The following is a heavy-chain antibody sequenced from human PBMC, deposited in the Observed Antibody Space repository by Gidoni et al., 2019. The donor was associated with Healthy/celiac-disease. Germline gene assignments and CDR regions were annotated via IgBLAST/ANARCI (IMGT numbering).Heavy chain of an antibody. CDR2: MNPNSGNT. D-gene: IGHD2-2*01. CDR1: VYTFTSYD. V-gene: IGHV1-8*01. Sequence: QVQLVQSGAEVQKPRASVTVSCKASVYTFTSYDINWVRQATGQGLEWMGWMNPNSGNTGYEQKVQGRVTMTRNTSISTAYMELSSLRSEDTAVYYCARVPGVVVPAAIYTIYYYYGMDVWGQGTTVTVSS. CDR3: ARVPGVVVPAAIYTIYYYYGMDV. J-gene: IGHJ6*02.